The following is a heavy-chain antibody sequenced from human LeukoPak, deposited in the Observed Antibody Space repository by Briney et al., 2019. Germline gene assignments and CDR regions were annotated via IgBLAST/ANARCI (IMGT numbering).Heavy chain of an antibody. CDR3: ARDGVEMATYYYYAMDV. Sequence: ASVKVSCKASGFTFTSYGFNWVRQAPGQGLEWMGWISAYSDNTNFAQKFQDTVTMTTDTSTSTAYMELGSLRSDDTAVYYCARDGVEMATYYYYAMDVWGQGTTVTVSS. V-gene: IGHV1-18*04. CDR1: GFTFTSYG. J-gene: IGHJ6*02. D-gene: IGHD5-24*01. CDR2: ISAYSDNT.